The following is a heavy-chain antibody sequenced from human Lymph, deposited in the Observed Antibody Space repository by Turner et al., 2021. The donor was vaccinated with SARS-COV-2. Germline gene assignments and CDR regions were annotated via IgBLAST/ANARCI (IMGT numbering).Heavy chain of an antibody. CDR2: MNPNSSNT. CDR3: ARGRYCGGGMDF. CDR1: GYTFTSYE. J-gene: IGHJ6*02. V-gene: IGHV1-8*02. Sequence: QVQLVQSGAEVKQPGVSVTVSCKAPGYTFTSYEINWVRQATGKGLEWSGGMNPNSSNTCYVQKFQGRVTMTRDTSRSTAYMELSSLRSEDTAVYYCARGRYCGGGMDFWGQGTTVTVSS. D-gene: IGHD2-21*01.